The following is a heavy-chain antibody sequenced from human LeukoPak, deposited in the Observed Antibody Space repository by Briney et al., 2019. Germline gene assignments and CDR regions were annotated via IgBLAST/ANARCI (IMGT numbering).Heavy chain of an antibody. D-gene: IGHD3-3*01. CDR3: AKDGAVLRFLEWLLYLDAFDI. J-gene: IGHJ3*02. V-gene: IGHV3-23*01. Sequence: GGSLRLSCAASGFTFSSYAMRWVRQAPGKGLEWVSAISGSGGSTYYADSVKGRFTISRDNSKNTLCLQMNSLRAEDTAVYYCAKDGAVLRFLEWLLYLDAFDIWGQGTMVTVSS. CDR2: ISGSGGST. CDR1: GFTFSSYA.